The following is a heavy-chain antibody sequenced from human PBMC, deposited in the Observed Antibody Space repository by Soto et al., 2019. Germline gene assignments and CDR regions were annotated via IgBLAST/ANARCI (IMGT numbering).Heavy chain of an antibody. Sequence: GGSLRLCCAASGFTFVSYAVGWVRQAPGKGLECISCISAGGGSSYYADSVKGRFTISRDNAKNSLYLQMNSLRAEDTAVYYCARSHLYYDSSGYPDYWGQGTLVTVSS. V-gene: IGHV3-23*01. CDR1: GFTFVSYA. J-gene: IGHJ4*02. D-gene: IGHD3-22*01. CDR3: ARSHLYYDSSGYPDY. CDR2: ISAGGGSS.